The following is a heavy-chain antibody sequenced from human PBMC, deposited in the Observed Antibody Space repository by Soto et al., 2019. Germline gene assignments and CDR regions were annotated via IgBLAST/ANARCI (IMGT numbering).Heavy chain of an antibody. V-gene: IGHV3-30-3*01. CDR3: ARDLSSGWLGDY. D-gene: IGHD6-19*01. Sequence: GGSLRLSCAASGFIFTTYAMHWVRQAPGKGLEWVAVVAYDGTNDYYADSVEGRFTISRDNSKDTLYLQMNSLRPEDTAVYYCARDLSSGWLGDYWGQGTLVTVSS. J-gene: IGHJ4*02. CDR2: VAYDGTND. CDR1: GFIFTTYA.